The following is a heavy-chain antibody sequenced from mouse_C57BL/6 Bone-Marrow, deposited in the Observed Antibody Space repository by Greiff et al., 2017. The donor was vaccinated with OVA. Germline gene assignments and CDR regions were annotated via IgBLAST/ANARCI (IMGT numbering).Heavy chain of an antibody. CDR3: ARLKRLRSFDY. D-gene: IGHD2-4*01. V-gene: IGHV1-64*01. CDR2: IHPNSGST. CDR1: GYTFTSYW. J-gene: IGHJ2*01. Sequence: QVQLQQPGAELVKPGASVKLSCKASGYTFTSYWMHWVKQRPGQGLEWIGMIHPNSGSTNYNEKFKSKATLTVDKSSSTAYMQLSSLTSEDSAVYYCARLKRLRSFDYWGQGTTLTVSS.